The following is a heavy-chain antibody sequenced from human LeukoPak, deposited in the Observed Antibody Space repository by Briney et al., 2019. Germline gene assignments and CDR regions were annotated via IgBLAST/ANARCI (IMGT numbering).Heavy chain of an antibody. V-gene: IGHV1-69*05. D-gene: IGHD3-22*01. J-gene: IGHJ3*01. CDR2: TTPIFGSA. CDR3: ARAPFHFDGSGFSMDAFDV. Sequence: SVKVSCKASGGTFSSHAVSWARQAPGQGLEWMGGTTPIFGSAEYAQKLQDRLTITTDDSTSTAYMILSSLRSEDTAVYYCARAPFHFDGSGFSMDAFDVWGQGTMATVSS. CDR1: GGTFSSHA.